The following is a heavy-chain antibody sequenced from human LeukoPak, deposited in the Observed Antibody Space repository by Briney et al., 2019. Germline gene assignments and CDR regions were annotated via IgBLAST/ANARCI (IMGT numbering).Heavy chain of an antibody. D-gene: IGHD2-21*01. V-gene: IGHV4-34*01. CDR2: INHSGST. CDR3: VRGLVVARHDAFDI. CDR1: GGSFSGYY. J-gene: IGHJ3*02. Sequence: PSEILSLTCAVYGGSFSGYYWSWIRQPPGKGLEWIGEINHSGSTNYNPSLKSRVTISVDTSKNQFSLKLSSVTAADTAVYYCVRGLVVARHDAFDIWAKGQWSPSLQ.